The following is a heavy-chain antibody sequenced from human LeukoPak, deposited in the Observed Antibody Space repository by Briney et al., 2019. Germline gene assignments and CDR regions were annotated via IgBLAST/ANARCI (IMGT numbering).Heavy chain of an antibody. CDR3: ARGAVRGVIDFDY. CDR1: GGSISSSSSYF. J-gene: IGHJ4*02. V-gene: IGHV4-39*07. Sequence: KPSETLSLTCTVSGGSISSSSSYFWAWIRQPPGKGLEWIGTMSNSGSTYYNPSLKSRVTISGDTSKNQFSLKLSSVTAADTAVYYCARGAVRGVIDFDYWGQGTLVSVSS. CDR2: MSNSGST. D-gene: IGHD3-10*01.